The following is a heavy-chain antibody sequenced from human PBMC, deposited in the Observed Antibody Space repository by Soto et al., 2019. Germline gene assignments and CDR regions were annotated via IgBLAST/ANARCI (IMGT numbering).Heavy chain of an antibody. CDR1: GYTFNIYG. V-gene: IGHV1-3*01. CDR2: INGGTGNV. CDR3: ARATIPSQPKGLDV. Sequence: QVQLVQSGAEMKKPGASVKVSCKSSGYTFNIYGIHWLRQAPGQSLEWMGWINGGTGNVEYSQRFQDRVIISRDTAESTDYMEVSRLTFDDTAIYRCARATIPSQPKGLDVWGQGTAVIVSS. D-gene: IGHD2-2*02. J-gene: IGHJ6*02.